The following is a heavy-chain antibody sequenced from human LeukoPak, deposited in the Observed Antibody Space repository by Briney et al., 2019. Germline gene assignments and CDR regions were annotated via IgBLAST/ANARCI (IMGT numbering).Heavy chain of an antibody. J-gene: IGHJ4*02. V-gene: IGHV4-30-2*01. CDR3: ARVYSGYDYYYFDY. CDR2: IYHSGST. Sequence: PSETLSLTCAVSGGSISSGGYSWSWIRQPPGKGLEWIGYIYHSGSTYYNPSLKSRVTISVDRSKNQFSLKLSSVTAADTAVYYCARVYSGYDYYYFDYWGQGTLVTVSS. D-gene: IGHD5-12*01. CDR1: GGSISSGGYS.